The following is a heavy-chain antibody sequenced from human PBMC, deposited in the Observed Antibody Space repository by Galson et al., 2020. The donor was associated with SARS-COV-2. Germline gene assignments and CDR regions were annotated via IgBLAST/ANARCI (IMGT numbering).Heavy chain of an antibody. D-gene: IGHD6-19*01. CDR1: GGSISSSSYY. V-gene: IGHV4-39*01. CDR2: IYYSGST. CDR3: AIASSIAVAGTMAFDI. J-gene: IGHJ3*02. Sequence: SETLSLTCTVSGGSISSSSYYWGWIRQPPGKGLEWIGSIYYSGSTYYNPSLKSRVTISVDTSKNQFSLKLSSVTAADTAVYYCAIASSIAVAGTMAFDIWGQGTMVTVSS.